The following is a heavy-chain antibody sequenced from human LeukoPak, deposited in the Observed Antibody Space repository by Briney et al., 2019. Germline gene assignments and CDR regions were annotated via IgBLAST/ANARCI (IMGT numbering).Heavy chain of an antibody. J-gene: IGHJ4*02. D-gene: IGHD6-19*01. V-gene: IGHV3-21*01. CDR3: AKDREYNSGWYCFDY. Sequence: GGSLRLSCAVSGFTFSSYSMNWVRQAPGKGLEWVSSISSSSSYIYYADSVKGRFTISRDNAKNSLYLQMNSLRAEDTTVYYCAKDREYNSGWYCFDYWGQGTLVTVSS. CDR2: ISSSSSYI. CDR1: GFTFSSYS.